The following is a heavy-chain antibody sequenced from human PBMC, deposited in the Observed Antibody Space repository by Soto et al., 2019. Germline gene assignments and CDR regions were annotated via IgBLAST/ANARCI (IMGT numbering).Heavy chain of an antibody. CDR3: ARGLFVVVPAAIRYFDY. CDR2: IYYRGST. J-gene: IGHJ4*02. CDR1: GGSISSGGYY. V-gene: IGHV4-31*03. D-gene: IGHD2-2*01. Sequence: QVQLQESGPGLVKPSQTLSLTCTVSGGSISSGGYYWSWIRQHPGKGLEWIGYIYYRGSTYYNPSLKSRVTISVDTSKNQFSLKLSSVTAADTAVYYCARGLFVVVPAAIRYFDYWGQGTLVTVSS.